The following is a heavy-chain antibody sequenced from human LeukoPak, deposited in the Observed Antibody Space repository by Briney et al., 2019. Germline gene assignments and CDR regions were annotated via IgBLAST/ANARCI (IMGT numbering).Heavy chain of an antibody. Sequence: ASVKVSCKASGYTFTGYYIHWVRQAPGQGLEWMGWINPNSGGTNYAQKFQDRVTMTRDTSISTAYMELSRLRSDDTAVYYCARGYNWNNHFYYCMDVWGKGTTVTISS. CDR3: ARGYNWNNHFYYCMDV. J-gene: IGHJ6*03. CDR2: INPNSGGT. V-gene: IGHV1-2*02. D-gene: IGHD1/OR15-1a*01. CDR1: GYTFTGYY.